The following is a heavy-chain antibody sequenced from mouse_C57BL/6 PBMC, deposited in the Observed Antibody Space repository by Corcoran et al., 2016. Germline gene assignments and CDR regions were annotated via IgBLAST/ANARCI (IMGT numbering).Heavy chain of an antibody. CDR1: GYTFTRYG. Sequence: QDQLQQSGAVQARPGAAVKLSCKAAGYTFTRYGISWVKLRTGQGIEWIGEIYPRSGKTYYNEKFKGKATLTADNSSSTAYMELRSLTSEDSAVYVCARSDWYFDVWGTGTTVTVSS. CDR2: IYPRSGKT. J-gene: IGHJ1*03. CDR3: ARSDWYFDV. V-gene: IGHV1-81*01.